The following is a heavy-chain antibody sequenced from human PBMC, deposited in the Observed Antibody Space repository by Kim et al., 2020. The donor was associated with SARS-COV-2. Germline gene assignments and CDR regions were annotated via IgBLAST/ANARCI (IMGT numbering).Heavy chain of an antibody. V-gene: IGHV1-69*02. CDR3: ADHDYGGNFQH. Sequence: ANYAQKFQGRVTITADKSTSTAYMELSSLRSEDTAVYYCADHDYGGNFQHWGQGTLVTVSS. CDR2: A. J-gene: IGHJ1*01. D-gene: IGHD4-17*01.